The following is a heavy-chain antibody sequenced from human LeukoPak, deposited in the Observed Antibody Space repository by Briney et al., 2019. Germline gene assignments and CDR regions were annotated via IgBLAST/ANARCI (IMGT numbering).Heavy chain of an antibody. CDR1: GVTFSGYW. D-gene: IGHD5-18*01. J-gene: IGHJ4*02. V-gene: IGHV3-74*01. Sequence: GGALRLSCAASGVTFSGYWRHWVRQAPGKGLVWVSRSTDGTTTSYADSVKGRFTISRDNAKNTLYLQINSLRAEGTGVYYCVSYTSIGWRGQGTLVTVSS. CDR3: VSYTSIGW. CDR2: STDGTTT.